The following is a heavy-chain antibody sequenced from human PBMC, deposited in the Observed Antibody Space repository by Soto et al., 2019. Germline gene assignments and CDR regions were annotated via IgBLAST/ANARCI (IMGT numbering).Heavy chain of an antibody. CDR2: IHTGNGHT. CDR3: ARGKYDGYDFLTY. CDR1: GGTFSSYA. J-gene: IGHJ4*02. V-gene: IGHV1-3*04. Sequence: ASVKVSCKASGGTFSSYAISWVRQAPGQRLEWMGWIHTGNGHTKYSQKFQGRVTFTRDTSASTAYMELTSLRSEDTAVYYCARGKYDGYDFLTYWGQGTRVTVSS. D-gene: IGHD5-12*01.